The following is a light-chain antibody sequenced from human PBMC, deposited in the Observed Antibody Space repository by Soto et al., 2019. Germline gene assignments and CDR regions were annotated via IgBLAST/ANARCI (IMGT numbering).Light chain of an antibody. V-gene: IGKV3-20*01. CDR2: GAS. CDR1: QTVSTNY. Sequence: EIVLTQSPGTLSLSPGERATLSCRASQTVSTNYLAWYQQKPDQAPRLLIYGASKRATGIPDRFSGSGSGTDFTLTISRLEPEDFAVYFCQQYTGPPTTFGQGTRLEIK. J-gene: IGKJ5*01. CDR3: QQYTGPPTT.